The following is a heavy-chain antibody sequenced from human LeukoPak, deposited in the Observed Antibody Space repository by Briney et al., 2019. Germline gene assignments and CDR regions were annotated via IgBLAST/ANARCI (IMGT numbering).Heavy chain of an antibody. V-gene: IGHV4-34*01. CDR1: GGSFSGYY. D-gene: IGHD6-13*01. CDR2: INHSGST. Sequence: SETVSLTCAVYGGSFSGYYWSWIRQPPGKGLEWIGEINHSGSTDYNPSLKSRVTISVDTSKNQFSLKLSSVTAADTAVYYCARAPEPQLESNWGQGSLLTVSS. CDR3: ARAPEPQLESN. J-gene: IGHJ4*02.